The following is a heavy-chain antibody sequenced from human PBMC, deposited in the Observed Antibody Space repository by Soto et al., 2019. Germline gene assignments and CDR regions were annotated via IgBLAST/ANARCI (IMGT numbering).Heavy chain of an antibody. CDR3: AADHSGYDSSGYYRGWNEY. V-gene: IGHV1-58*01. CDR1: GFTFTSSA. CDR2: IVVGSGNT. D-gene: IGHD3-22*01. Sequence: SVKVSCKASGFTFTSSAVQWVRQARGQRLEWIGWIVVGSGNTNYAQKFQERVTITRDMSTSTAYMELSSLRSEDTAVYYCAADHSGYDSSGYYRGWNEYWGQGTLVTVSS. J-gene: IGHJ4*02.